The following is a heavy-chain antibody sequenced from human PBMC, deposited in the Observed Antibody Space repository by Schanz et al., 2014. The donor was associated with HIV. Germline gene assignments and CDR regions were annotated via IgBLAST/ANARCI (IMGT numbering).Heavy chain of an antibody. CDR2: KSYDGSNK. J-gene: IGHJ1*01. CDR3: ARALPDEWEPAAYFQH. CDR1: GFTFSSYA. V-gene: IGHV3-30-3*01. Sequence: VQLVESGGGVVQPGRSQRLSCAASGFTFSSYAMHWVRQAPGKGQEGGAVKSYDGSNKYYADSVKGRVTISRDNSKNTLYLQMNSLRAEDTAVYYCARALPDEWEPAAYFQHWGQGTLVIVSS. D-gene: IGHD1-26*01.